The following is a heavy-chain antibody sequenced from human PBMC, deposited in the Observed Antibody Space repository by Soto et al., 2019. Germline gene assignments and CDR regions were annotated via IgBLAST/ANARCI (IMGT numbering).Heavy chain of an antibody. J-gene: IGHJ6*02. CDR3: ARPTYYDFWSGYTPRLDYYGMDV. CDR2: IIPIFGTA. Sequence: ASVKVSCKASGGTFSSYAISWVLQAPGQGLEWMGGIIPIFGTANYAQKFQGRVTITADESTSTAYMELSSLRSEDTAVYYCARPTYYDFWSGYTPRLDYYGMDVWGQGTTVTVSS. D-gene: IGHD3-3*01. CDR1: GGTFSSYA. V-gene: IGHV1-69*13.